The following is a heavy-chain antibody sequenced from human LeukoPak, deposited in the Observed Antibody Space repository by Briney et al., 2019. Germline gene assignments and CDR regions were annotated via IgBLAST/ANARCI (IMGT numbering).Heavy chain of an antibody. D-gene: IGHD1-26*01. CDR1: GYTFTTYY. Sequence: GASVKVSCKASGYTFTTYYMHWVRQAPGQGLEWMGIINPSGGSTSYAQKFQGRVTMTRDTSTSTVYMELCSLRSEDTAVYYCASPKVGATTSDYYYYGMDVWGQGTTVTVSS. J-gene: IGHJ6*02. CDR2: INPSGGST. V-gene: IGHV1-46*01. CDR3: ASPKVGATTSDYYYYGMDV.